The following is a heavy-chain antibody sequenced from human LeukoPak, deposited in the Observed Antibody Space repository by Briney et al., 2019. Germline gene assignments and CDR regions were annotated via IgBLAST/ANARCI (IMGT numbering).Heavy chain of an antibody. CDR1: QFNFKKFG. Sequence: GGSLRLSCATSQFNFKKFGMTWVRQAPGKGLGWVSVIYSGGSTYYADSVKGRFTISRDNSKNTLYLQMNSLRAEDTAVYYCARSHSLAGGSSWYIWYFDLWGRGTLVTVSS. CDR2: IYSGGST. V-gene: IGHV3-53*01. D-gene: IGHD6-13*01. CDR3: ARSHSLAGGSSWYIWYFDL. J-gene: IGHJ2*01.